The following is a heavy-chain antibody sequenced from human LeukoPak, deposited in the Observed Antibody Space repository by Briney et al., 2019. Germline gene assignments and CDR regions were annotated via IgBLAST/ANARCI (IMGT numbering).Heavy chain of an antibody. CDR3: ARDQGGVVVPAGYYYYYMDV. V-gene: IGHV4-4*07. CDR1: GGPISSYY. Sequence: PSETLSLTCTVSGGPISSYYWSWIRQPAGKGLEWIGRIYTSGSTNYNPSLKSRVTMSVDTSKNQFSLKLSSVTAADTAVYYCARDQGGVVVPAGYYYYYMDVWGKGTTVTVSS. J-gene: IGHJ6*03. CDR2: IYTSGST. D-gene: IGHD2-2*01.